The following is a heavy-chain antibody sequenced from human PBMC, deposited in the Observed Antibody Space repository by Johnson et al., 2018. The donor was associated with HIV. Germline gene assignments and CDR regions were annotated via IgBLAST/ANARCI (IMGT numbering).Heavy chain of an antibody. CDR3: ARGQQDMGAVAFDI. CDR1: GFTFSSYW. V-gene: IGHV3-30*03. J-gene: IGHJ3*02. D-gene: IGHD3-16*01. Sequence: QMLLVESGGGLVQPGGSLRLSCVASGFTFSSYWMSWVRQAPGKGLEWVAVISYDGSNKYYADSVKGRFTISRDNSKNTLYLQMNSLRAEDTAVYYCARGQQDMGAVAFDIWGQGTMVTVSS. CDR2: ISYDGSNK.